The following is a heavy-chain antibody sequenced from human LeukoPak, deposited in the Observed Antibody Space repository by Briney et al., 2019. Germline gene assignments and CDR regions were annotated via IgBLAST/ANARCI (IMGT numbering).Heavy chain of an antibody. Sequence: ASVKVSCKASGYTFTSYDINWVRQATGQGLEWMGWMNPNSGNTGYAQKFQGRVTITRNTSISTAYMELSSLRSEDTAVYYCARSYDSSGYYFGGYYYYYMDVWGKGTTVTVSS. D-gene: IGHD3-22*01. CDR3: ARSYDSSGYYFGGYYYYYMDV. CDR2: MNPNSGNT. V-gene: IGHV1-8*03. CDR1: GYTFTSYD. J-gene: IGHJ6*03.